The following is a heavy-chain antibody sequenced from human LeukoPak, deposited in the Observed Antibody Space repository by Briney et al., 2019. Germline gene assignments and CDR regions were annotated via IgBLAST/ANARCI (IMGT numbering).Heavy chain of an antibody. CDR2: INSDVSDT. J-gene: IGHJ4*02. V-gene: IGHV3-74*01. D-gene: IGHD3-10*01. Sequence: GGSLRLSCAASGFTFSSYGMHWVRQAPGKGLVWVSRINSDVSDTSYADSVKGRFTISGDNAKNTLYLQMNSLRAEDTAVYYCARGELYGSGSPRLPDWGQGTLVTVSS. CDR1: GFTFSSYG. CDR3: ARGELYGSGSPRLPD.